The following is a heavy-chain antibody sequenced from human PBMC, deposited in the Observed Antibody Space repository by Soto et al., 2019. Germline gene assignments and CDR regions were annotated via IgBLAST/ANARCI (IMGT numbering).Heavy chain of an antibody. Sequence: EVQLLESGGGFVQPGESLRLSCVASGFTFSLSAMSWVRQAPGRGLEWVSSISGGGGSTEYTDSVKGRFTISRDNSKDTVHLQMNSLRAEDTAVYYGAKGPEYYILYGCDYWGQGALVTVSS. D-gene: IGHD3-9*01. CDR3: AKGPEYYILYGCDY. J-gene: IGHJ4*02. V-gene: IGHV3-23*01. CDR1: GFTFSLSA. CDR2: ISGGGGST.